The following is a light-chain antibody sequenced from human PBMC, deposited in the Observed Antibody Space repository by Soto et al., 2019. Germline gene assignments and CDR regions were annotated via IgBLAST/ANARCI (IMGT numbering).Light chain of an antibody. CDR3: QQYGSSPLT. CDR2: GAS. J-gene: IGKJ4*01. CDR1: QSVSSSY. V-gene: IGKV3-20*01. Sequence: DIVLTQSPGTLSLSPGERATLSCRASQSVSSSYLAWYQQKPGQAPRLLIYGASIRATGIPDRFSGSGPGTDFTLTISRLEPEDFAVYYCQQYGSSPLTFGGGTKVEIK.